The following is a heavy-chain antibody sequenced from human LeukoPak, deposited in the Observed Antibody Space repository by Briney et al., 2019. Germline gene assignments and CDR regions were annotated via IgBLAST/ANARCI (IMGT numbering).Heavy chain of an antibody. V-gene: IGHV3-7*01. D-gene: IGHD4-23*01. CDR1: GFPFSSYW. J-gene: IGHJ4*02. CDR2: IKQDGSEK. CDR3: ARASGGNSAY. Sequence: PGESLKISCAASGFPFSSYWMSWVRQAPGKGLEWVANIKQDGSEKYYVDSVKGRFTISRDNAKNSLYLQMNSLRAEDTAVYYCARASGGNSAYWGQGTLVTVSS.